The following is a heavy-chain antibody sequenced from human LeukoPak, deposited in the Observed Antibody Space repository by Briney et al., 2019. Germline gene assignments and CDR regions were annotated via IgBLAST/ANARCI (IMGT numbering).Heavy chain of an antibody. V-gene: IGHV5-51*01. CDR2: IHPGDSDT. CDR1: GYRFTSYW. CDR3: ARLSYCGGDCYYSSYFDY. Sequence: GESLKISCKGSGYRFTSYWVGWVRQMPGKGPEWMGIIHPGDSDTRYSPSFQGQVTISADKSISTAYLQWSSLKASDTAMYFCARLSYCGGDCYYSSYFDYWGQGTLVTVSS. D-gene: IGHD2-21*02. J-gene: IGHJ4*02.